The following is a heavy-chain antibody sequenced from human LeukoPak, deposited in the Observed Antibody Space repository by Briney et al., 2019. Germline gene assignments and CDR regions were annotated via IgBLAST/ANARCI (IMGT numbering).Heavy chain of an antibody. CDR3: ARPHVRTAYYSFEL. CDR1: RYTSTGYY. CDR2: IYPGDSNT. D-gene: IGHD3/OR15-3a*01. J-gene: IGHJ5*02. V-gene: IGHV5-51*01. Sequence: ASVKVSCKASRYTSTGYYMHWVRQAPGQGLEWMGIIYPGDSNTRYSPSFQGQVTFSADKSISTAYMQWSNLKASDTAMYYCARPHVRTAYYSFELWGQGTQVTVSS.